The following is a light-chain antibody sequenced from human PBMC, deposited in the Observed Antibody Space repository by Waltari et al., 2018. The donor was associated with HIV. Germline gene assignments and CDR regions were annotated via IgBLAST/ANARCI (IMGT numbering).Light chain of an antibody. J-gene: IGLJ2*01. CDR2: DVN. V-gene: IGLV2-14*01. CDR3: SSYTSSSTLVV. Sequence: QSALTQPPSVSVSPGQSITNPCTRTSSDVGRSTHISWYQQHPGKAPKLMIYDVNKRPSGVSNRFSGSKSGNTASLTISGLQAEDEADYYCSSYTSSSTLVVFGGGTKLTVL. CDR1: SSDVGRSTH.